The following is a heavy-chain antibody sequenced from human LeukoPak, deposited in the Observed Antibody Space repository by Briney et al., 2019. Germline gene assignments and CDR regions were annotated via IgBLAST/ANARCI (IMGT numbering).Heavy chain of an antibody. J-gene: IGHJ4*02. Sequence: GGSLRLSCAASGFTVSSNYMSWVRQAPGKGLEWVSVIYSGGSTYYADSVKGRFTISRDTSKNTLYLQMNSLRAEDTAVYYCARGGPSRYYFDYWGQGTLVTVSS. CDR1: GFTVSSNY. V-gene: IGHV3-66*01. CDR2: IYSGGST. CDR3: ARGGPSRYYFDY.